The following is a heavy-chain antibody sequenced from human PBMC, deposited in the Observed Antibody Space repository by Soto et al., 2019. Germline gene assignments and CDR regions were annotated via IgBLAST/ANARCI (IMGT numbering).Heavy chain of an antibody. CDR2: IIPILGIA. CDR3: ANGYCSGGSCSRRNWFDP. Sequence: SVKVSCKASGGTFSSYTISWVRQAPGQGLEWMGRIIPILGIANYAQKFQGRVAITADKSTSTAYMELSSLRSEDTAVYYCANGYCSGGSCSRRNWFDPWGQGTLVTVSS. D-gene: IGHD2-15*01. CDR1: GGTFSSYT. J-gene: IGHJ5*02. V-gene: IGHV1-69*02.